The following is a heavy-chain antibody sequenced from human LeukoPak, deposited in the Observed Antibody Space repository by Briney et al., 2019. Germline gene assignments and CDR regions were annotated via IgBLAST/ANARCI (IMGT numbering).Heavy chain of an antibody. CDR2: INRRGST. Sequence: SGTLSLTCAVSGDSISGNNWWSWVRQPPGKGPEWIGEINRRGSTNYNPSLKSRVTISVDTSKNQFSLKLTSVTAADTAVYYCATTGLYDSSGYYGNDYWGQGTLVTVSS. J-gene: IGHJ4*02. CDR3: ATTGLYDSSGYYGNDY. CDR1: GDSISGNNW. V-gene: IGHV4-4*02. D-gene: IGHD3-22*01.